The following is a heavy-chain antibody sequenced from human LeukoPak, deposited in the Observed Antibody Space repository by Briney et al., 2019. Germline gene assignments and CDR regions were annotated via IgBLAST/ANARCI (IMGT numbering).Heavy chain of an antibody. CDR3: ARGVWVTMVRGNWFDP. D-gene: IGHD3-10*01. V-gene: IGHV1-8*01. CDR2: MNPNSGNT. Sequence: ASVKVSCKASGYTFTSYDINWVRQATGQGLEWMGWMNPNSGNTGYAQKFQGRVTMTRNTSISTAYMELSSLRPEDTAVYYCARGVWVTMVRGNWFDPWGQGTLVTVSS. J-gene: IGHJ5*02. CDR1: GYTFTSYD.